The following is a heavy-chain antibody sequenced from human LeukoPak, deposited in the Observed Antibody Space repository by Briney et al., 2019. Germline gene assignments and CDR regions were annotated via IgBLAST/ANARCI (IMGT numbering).Heavy chain of an antibody. V-gene: IGHV3-9*01. J-gene: IGHJ4*02. D-gene: IGHD3-22*01. Sequence: GGSLRLSCAASGFTFDDYAMPWVRQAPGKGLEWVSGISWNSGSIGYADSVKGRFTISRDNAKNSLYLQMNSLRAEDTALYYCAKDYYYDSSGYYCAFDCWGQGTLVTVPS. CDR2: ISWNSGSI. CDR3: AKDYYYDSSGYYCAFDC. CDR1: GFTFDDYA.